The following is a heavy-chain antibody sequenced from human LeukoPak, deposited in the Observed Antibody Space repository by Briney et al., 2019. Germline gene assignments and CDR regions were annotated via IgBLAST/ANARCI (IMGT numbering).Heavy chain of an antibody. D-gene: IGHD3-10*01. CDR1: GGSLSGYY. Sequence: PSETLSLTCAVSGGSLSGYYWSWIRQPPGKGLEWIGEINLSGSPNYNPSLKSRFTISIDTSKNQFSLKLSPVTAADTAVYYCARDLSDYYGSGSYRPIDAFDIWGQGTMVTVSS. V-gene: IGHV4-34*01. CDR3: ARDLSDYYGSGSYRPIDAFDI. J-gene: IGHJ3*02. CDR2: INLSGSP.